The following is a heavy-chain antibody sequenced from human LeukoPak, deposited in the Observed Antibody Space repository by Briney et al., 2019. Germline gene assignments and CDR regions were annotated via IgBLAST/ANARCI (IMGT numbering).Heavy chain of an antibody. CDR2: ITGNHCHT. CDR1: GFTFSSFA. V-gene: IGHV3-23*01. D-gene: IGHD4-17*01. CDR3: TKDPNGDYVGAFDP. Sequence: GGSLRLSCAASGFTFSSFAMTWVRQAPGKGLEWVSSITGNHCHTYNTDSVKGRFTISRDNYQNTLYLQTNSLRAEDTAVYYCTKDPNGDYVGAFDPWGQGTLVTVSS. J-gene: IGHJ5*02.